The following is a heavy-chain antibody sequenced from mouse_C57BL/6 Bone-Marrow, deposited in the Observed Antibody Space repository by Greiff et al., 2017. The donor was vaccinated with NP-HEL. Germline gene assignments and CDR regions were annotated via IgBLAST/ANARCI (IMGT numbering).Heavy chain of an antibody. J-gene: IGHJ1*03. V-gene: IGHV1-9*01. CDR3: ARSGSYWYFDV. D-gene: IGHD3-1*01. CDR2: ILPGRGST. Sequence: QVQLQQSGAELMKPGASVKLSCQATGYTFTGYWIEWVKKRPGHGLEWLGEILPGRGSTNYNEKFKGKATFTAYTSSNTAYMQLSSLTTEDSAIYYCARSGSYWYFDVWGTGTTVTVSS. CDR1: GYTFTGYW.